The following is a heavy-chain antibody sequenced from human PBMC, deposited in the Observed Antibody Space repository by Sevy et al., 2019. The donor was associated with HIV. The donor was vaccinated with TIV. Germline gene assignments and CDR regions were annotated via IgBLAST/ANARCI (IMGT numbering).Heavy chain of an antibody. J-gene: IGHJ4*02. CDR3: ARGYGSLDY. V-gene: IGHV1-46*01. Sequence: ASVKVSCRASGYTFTSYHMHWVRQAPGQGLEWMGIINPSGGSTNYAQKFQGRVTMTRDKSTSTVYMELSSLKVVDTAVYFCARGYGSLDYWGPGTPVTVSS. CDR1: GYTFTSYH. D-gene: IGHD2-15*01. CDR2: INPSGGST.